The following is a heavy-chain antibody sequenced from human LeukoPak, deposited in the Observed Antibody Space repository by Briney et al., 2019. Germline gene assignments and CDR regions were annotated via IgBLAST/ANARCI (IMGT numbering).Heavy chain of an antibody. J-gene: IGHJ4*02. CDR1: GYTLNSYD. Sequence: ASVKVSCKASGYTLNSYDINWVRQATGQGLEWMGWMNPNSGNTGYVQKFQGRVTITRDTSIKTAYMELSSLRFDDTAVYYCARGASRSFDYWGQGTLVTVSS. CDR2: MNPNSGNT. CDR3: ARGASRSFDY. V-gene: IGHV1-8*03.